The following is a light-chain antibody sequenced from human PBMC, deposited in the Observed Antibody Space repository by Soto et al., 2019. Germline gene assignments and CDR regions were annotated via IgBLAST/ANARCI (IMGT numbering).Light chain of an antibody. V-gene: IGKV3-11*01. J-gene: IGKJ1*01. CDR2: DAS. CDR3: QDRTKWLWT. Sequence: GLQQSPANLSLSTGERATLSCRASQSVSNYLAWYQQKPGQAPRLLIYDASNRATGIPARFSCSGSGTDFTLAIGGRDPEEFAVYWFQDRTKWLWTFGQGTKVDIK. CDR1: QSVSNY.